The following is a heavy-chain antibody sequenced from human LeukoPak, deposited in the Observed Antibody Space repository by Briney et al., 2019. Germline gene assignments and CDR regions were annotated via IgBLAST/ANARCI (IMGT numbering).Heavy chain of an antibody. V-gene: IGHV1-46*01. D-gene: IGHD3-16*02. CDR2: INPSGGST. Sequence: ASVKVSCKASGYTFTSYYMHWVRQAPGQGLEWMGIINPSGGSTSYAQKFQGRVTMTRDMSISTAYMELSRLRSDDTAVYYCARGPWSTFGGVIAAPDDYWGQGTLVTVSS. CDR3: ARGPWSTFGGVIAAPDDY. J-gene: IGHJ4*02. CDR1: GYTFTSYY.